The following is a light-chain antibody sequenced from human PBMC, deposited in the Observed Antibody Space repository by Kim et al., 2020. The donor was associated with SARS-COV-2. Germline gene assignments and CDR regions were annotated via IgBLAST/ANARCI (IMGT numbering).Light chain of an antibody. V-gene: IGKV1-5*03. Sequence: DIQMTQSPSTLSASVGDRVTITCRASQYITRRLAWYQQKPGKAPKVLISKASTLESGVPSTFSGSGSGTDCTLTISSLQPDDFATYYCQQYDTYPWTCGQGTKVGIK. CDR3: QQYDTYPWT. CDR2: KAS. J-gene: IGKJ1*01. CDR1: QYITRR.